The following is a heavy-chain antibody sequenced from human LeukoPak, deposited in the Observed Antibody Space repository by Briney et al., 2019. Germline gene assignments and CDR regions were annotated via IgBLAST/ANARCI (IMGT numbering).Heavy chain of an antibody. V-gene: IGHV4-34*01. CDR3: ARATGYYDFWSGYFRAGGYFDY. J-gene: IGHJ4*02. CDR2: INHSGST. Sequence: KPSETLSLTCAVYGGSFSGYYWSWIRQPPGKGLEWIGEINHSGSTNYNPSLKSRVTISVGTSKNQFSLKLSSVTAADTAVYYCARATGYYDFWSGYFRAGGYFDYWGQGTLVTVSS. CDR1: GGSFSGYY. D-gene: IGHD3-3*01.